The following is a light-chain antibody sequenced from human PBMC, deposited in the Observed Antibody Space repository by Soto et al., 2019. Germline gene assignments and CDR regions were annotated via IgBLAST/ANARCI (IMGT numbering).Light chain of an antibody. V-gene: IGLV2-8*01. CDR3: SSYAGSNHPRV. Sequence: QSALTQPPSASGSPGQSVTISCTGTSSDVGGYNYVSWYQQHPGKAPKLMIYEVSKRPSGVPDRFSGSKSGNTASLTVSGLQAEDEADYYCSSYAGSNHPRVFGGGTKLTVL. CDR1: SSDVGGYNY. J-gene: IGLJ3*02. CDR2: EVS.